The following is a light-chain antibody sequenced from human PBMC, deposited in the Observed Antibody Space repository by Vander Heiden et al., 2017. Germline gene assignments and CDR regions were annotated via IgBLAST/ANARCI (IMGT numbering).Light chain of an antibody. CDR1: GSDVGASSY. CDR2: DVS. CDR3: SSYSATSTFV. V-gene: IGLV2-14*03. Sequence: GQSITIPCTGTGSDVGASSYVSWYQQHPGKAPNLIIYDVSNRPSGVSTRFSGSQSGTTAFLTISGLQAADEGDYYCSSYSATSTFVFGGGTKLTVL. J-gene: IGLJ2*01.